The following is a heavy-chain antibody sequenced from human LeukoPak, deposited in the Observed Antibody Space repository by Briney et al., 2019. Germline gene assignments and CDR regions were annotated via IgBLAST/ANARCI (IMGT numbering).Heavy chain of an antibody. CDR3: ARKKTTGLQRTPYYHSYVDV. Sequence: SETLSLTCTVSGGSITNNAYYWAWIRQPPGKGLEWIGSIYYSGSTHYNPSLKSRLTISVDTSKNQFSLKLSSVTAADTAVYYCARKKTTGLQRTPYYHSYVDVWGKGTTVTVSS. D-gene: IGHD4-11*01. CDR2: IYYSGST. J-gene: IGHJ6*03. V-gene: IGHV4-39*01. CDR1: GGSITNNAYY.